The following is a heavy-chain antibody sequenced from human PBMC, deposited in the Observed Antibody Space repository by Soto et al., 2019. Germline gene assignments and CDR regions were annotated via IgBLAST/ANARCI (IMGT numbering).Heavy chain of an antibody. CDR1: GFTLISYH. CDR3: ARDGSTGTANFHSAIDV. Sequence: EVQLVESGGGLVRPGGSLRLSGVASGFTLISYHMDWVRQAPGKGLEWVSYINIKSETIHYADSVKGRFTISRDNAKNSLYLQMDSLRAEDTAVYYCARDGSTGTANFHSAIDVWGQGTTVNVSS. CDR2: INIKSETI. D-gene: IGHD2-21*02. V-gene: IGHV3-48*01. J-gene: IGHJ6*02.